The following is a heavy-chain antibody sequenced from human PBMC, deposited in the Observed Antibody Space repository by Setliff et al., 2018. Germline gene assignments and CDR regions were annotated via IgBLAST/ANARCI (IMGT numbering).Heavy chain of an antibody. D-gene: IGHD3-22*01. CDR3: ARAPRYFDSTGSYFDG. V-gene: IGHV4-39*07. Sequence: SETLSLTCTVSGGSISTNSYHWGWIRQPPGKGLEWIGSMYFSGSTYYNPSLKSRVTISIDKSKNQFSLKLSSVTAADTAVYYCARAPRYFDSTGSYFDGWGQGTLVTVSS. J-gene: IGHJ4*02. CDR1: GGSISTNSYH. CDR2: MYFSGST.